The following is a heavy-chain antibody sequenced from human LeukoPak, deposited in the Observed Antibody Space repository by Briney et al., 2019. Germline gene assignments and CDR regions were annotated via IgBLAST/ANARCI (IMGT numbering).Heavy chain of an antibody. V-gene: IGHV3-21*01. CDR1: GFTFSSYS. D-gene: IGHD3-3*01. Sequence: GGSLRLSCAASGFTFSSYSMNWVRQAPGKGLEWVSSISSSSSYIYYADSVKGRFTISRDNAKNSLYLQMNSLRAEDTAVYYCAQEYYDFWSGYFILWGQGTLVTVSS. J-gene: IGHJ4*02. CDR3: AQEYYDFWSGYFIL. CDR2: ISSSSSYI.